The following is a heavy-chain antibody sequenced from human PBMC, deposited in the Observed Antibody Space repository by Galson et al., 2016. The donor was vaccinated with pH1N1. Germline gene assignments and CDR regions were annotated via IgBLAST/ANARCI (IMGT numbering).Heavy chain of an antibody. CDR1: GGSISSDDYY. V-gene: IGHV4-61*08. CDR3: ARGPRLRGFSYHSGMDV. CDR2: IYYSGST. J-gene: IGHJ6*02. D-gene: IGHD3-10*01. Sequence: SETLSLTCTVSGGSISSDDYYWSWIRQPPGKGLEWIGYIYYSGSTTYNPSLKSRVTISVDTSKHQFSLKLSSVTAADTAVDYCARGPRLRGFSYHSGMDVWGQGTTVIASS.